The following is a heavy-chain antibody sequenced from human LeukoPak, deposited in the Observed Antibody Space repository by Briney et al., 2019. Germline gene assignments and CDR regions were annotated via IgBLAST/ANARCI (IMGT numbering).Heavy chain of an antibody. CDR2: IWYDGSNK. CDR1: GFTFSSYG. CDR3: ARGNYGSGSNYYYGLDV. D-gene: IGHD3-10*01. V-gene: IGHV3-33*01. J-gene: IGHJ6*02. Sequence: GGSLRLSCAASGFTFSSYGMHWVRQAPGKGLEWVAVIWYDGSNKYYADSVKGRFTISRDNYKTTLSLQMNSLRAEDTAMYYCARGNYGSGSNYYYGLDVWGQGTTVTVSS.